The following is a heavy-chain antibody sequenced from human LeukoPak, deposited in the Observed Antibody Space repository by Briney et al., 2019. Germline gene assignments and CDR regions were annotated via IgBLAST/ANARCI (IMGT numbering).Heavy chain of an antibody. CDR3: ASVRNYAAGYPDC. J-gene: IGHJ4*02. D-gene: IGHD1-7*01. CDR2: IYQSGST. CDR1: GYSISSGYY. V-gene: IGHV4-38-2*01. Sequence: SETLSLTCAVCGYSISSGYYWGWIRQPPGKGLEWLGTIYQSGSTNYNPSLRSRISISVDTSRNQFSLTLRSLTAADTALYYCASVRNYAAGYPDCWGQGTLVTVSS.